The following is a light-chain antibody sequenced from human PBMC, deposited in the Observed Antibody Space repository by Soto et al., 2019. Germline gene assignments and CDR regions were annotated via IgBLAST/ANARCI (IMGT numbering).Light chain of an antibody. CDR2: GAS. V-gene: IGKV3-15*01. CDR1: QSVGSN. Sequence: EIVMTQSAATLYVSPGERASLSCRASQSVGSNLAWYQQTAGQAPRLLRYGASTRATGIPARVSGSGSGTEFTLTISSLESEGFAVYSCQQYTNWPYTLGQGTKLEIK. CDR3: QQYTNWPYT. J-gene: IGKJ2*01.